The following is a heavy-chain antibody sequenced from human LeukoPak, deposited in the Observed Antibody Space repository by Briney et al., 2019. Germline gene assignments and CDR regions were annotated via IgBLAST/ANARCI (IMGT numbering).Heavy chain of an antibody. V-gene: IGHV1-46*01. D-gene: IGHD2-8*01. CDR1: GYTFTSYY. Sequence: ASVKVSCKASGYTFTSYYMHWVRQAPGQWLEWMGIINPSGGSTSYAQKFQGRVTMTRDTSTSTVYMELSSLRSEDTAVYYCARAFIMVNWFDPWGQGTLVTVSS. CDR2: INPSGGST. CDR3: ARAFIMVNWFDP. J-gene: IGHJ5*02.